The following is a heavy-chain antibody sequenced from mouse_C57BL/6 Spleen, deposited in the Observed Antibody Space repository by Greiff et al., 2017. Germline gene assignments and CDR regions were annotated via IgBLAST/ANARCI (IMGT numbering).Heavy chain of an antibody. CDR2: IYPGSGSN. D-gene: IGHD2-4*01. CDR1: GYTFTSYW. V-gene: IGHV1-55*01. CDR3: ARRDYDYGGWYAMYY. Sequence: QVQLQQPGAELVKPGASVKMSCKASGYTFTSYWITWVKQRPGQGLEWIGDIYPGSGSNNYNEKFKSKATLTVDTTSSTAYMQLSCLPSEDSAVYYCARRDYDYGGWYAMYYWGQGTSVTVSS. J-gene: IGHJ4*01.